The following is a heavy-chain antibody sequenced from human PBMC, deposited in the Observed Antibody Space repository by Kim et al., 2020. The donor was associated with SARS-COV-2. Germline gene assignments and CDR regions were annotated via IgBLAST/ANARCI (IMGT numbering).Heavy chain of an antibody. CDR2: IHRSGSP. CDR3: SRGALAPRHQN. CDR1: GGSFSDNY. D-gene: IGHD6-6*01. Sequence: SETLSLTCAVYGGSFSDNYYNWLRQPPGKGLEWIGEIHRSGSPKYNPTLKTRVTISLNTSKNQFSLKLTSVTPADTALYFCSRGALAPRHQNWGQGARVT. J-gene: IGHJ1*01. V-gene: IGHV4-34*01.